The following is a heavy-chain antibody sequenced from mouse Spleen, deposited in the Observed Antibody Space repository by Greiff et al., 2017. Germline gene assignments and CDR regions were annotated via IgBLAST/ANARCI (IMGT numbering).Heavy chain of an antibody. D-gene: IGHD2-1*01. V-gene: IGHV10-1*01. J-gene: IGHJ3*01. Sequence: EVQVVESGGGLVQPKGSLKLSCAASGFSFNTYAMNWVRQAPGKGLEWVARIRSKSNNYATYYADSVKDRFTISRDDSESMLYLQMNNLKTEDTAMYYCVRPLYGNYEAWFAYWGQGTLVTVSA. CDR1: GFSFNTYA. CDR3: VRPLYGNYEAWFAY. CDR2: IRSKSNNYAT.